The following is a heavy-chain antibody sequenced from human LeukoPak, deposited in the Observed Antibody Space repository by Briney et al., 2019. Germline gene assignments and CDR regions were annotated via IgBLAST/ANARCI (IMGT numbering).Heavy chain of an antibody. CDR1: GGSISSNSYY. J-gene: IGHJ4*02. D-gene: IGHD6-19*01. CDR2: IYYSGST. Sequence: SETLSLTCTVSGGSISSNSYYWGWIRQPPGKGLEWIGSIYYSGSTYYNPSLKSRVTISVDTSKNQFSLKLSSVTAADTAVYYCARDSSGYSSGWYYGGVDYWGQGTLVTVSS. CDR3: ARDSSGYSSGWYYGGVDY. V-gene: IGHV4-39*07.